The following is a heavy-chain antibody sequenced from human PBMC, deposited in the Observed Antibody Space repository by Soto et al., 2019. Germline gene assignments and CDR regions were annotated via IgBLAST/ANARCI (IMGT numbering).Heavy chain of an antibody. D-gene: IGHD6-19*01. Sequence: QVQLVESGGGVVQPGRSLRLSCAASGFTVSSYAMHWVRQAPGKGLEWVAVISYDGSNKYYADSVKGRFTISRDDSNNTLYLQMNSLRAEDTAVYYCARDREGGWLVISHDFDYWGQGTLVTVSS. J-gene: IGHJ4*02. CDR3: ARDREGGWLVISHDFDY. CDR2: ISYDGSNK. V-gene: IGHV3-30-3*01. CDR1: GFTVSSYA.